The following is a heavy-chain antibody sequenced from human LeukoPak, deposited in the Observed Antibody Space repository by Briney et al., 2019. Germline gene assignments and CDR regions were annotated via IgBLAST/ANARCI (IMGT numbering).Heavy chain of an antibody. CDR2: IKQDGSEK. Sequence: PGGSLRLSCAASGFTFSSYWMSWVRQAPGKGLEWVANIKQDGSEKYYVDSVKGRFTISRDNAKNSLYLQMNSLRAEDTAVYYCARGPGIAAAGILWGYWGQGTLVTVSS. D-gene: IGHD6-13*01. V-gene: IGHV3-7*01. J-gene: IGHJ4*02. CDR1: GFTFSSYW. CDR3: ARGPGIAAAGILWGY.